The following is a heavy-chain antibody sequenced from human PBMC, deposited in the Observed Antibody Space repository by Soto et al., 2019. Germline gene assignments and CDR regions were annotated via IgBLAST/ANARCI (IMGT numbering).Heavy chain of an antibody. CDR2: MNPNSGNT. D-gene: IGHD5-12*01. CDR1: GYTFTSYD. Sequence: QVPLVQSGAEVKKPGASVKVSCKASGYTFTSYDINWVRQATGQGLEWMGWMNPNSGNTGYAQKFQGRVTMTRNTSISTAYMELSSLRSEDTAVYYCLLRDGYKRGASDAFDIWGQGTMVTVSS. V-gene: IGHV1-8*01. J-gene: IGHJ3*02. CDR3: LLRDGYKRGASDAFDI.